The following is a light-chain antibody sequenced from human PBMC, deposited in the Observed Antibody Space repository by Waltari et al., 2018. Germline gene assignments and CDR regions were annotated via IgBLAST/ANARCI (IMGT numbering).Light chain of an antibody. V-gene: IGKV4-1*01. Sequence: DIVMTQSPDSLAVSLGERATINCKSSQSLLYSSNNKNYLAWYKKKPGQPPKLPISWASTRDSGVPARFSGSGSATDFTLTICTLQAEDVAVYYCQQFFAKPLTFGGGTKVEIK. CDR1: QSLLYSSNNKNY. CDR3: QQFFAKPLT. CDR2: WAS. J-gene: IGKJ4*01.